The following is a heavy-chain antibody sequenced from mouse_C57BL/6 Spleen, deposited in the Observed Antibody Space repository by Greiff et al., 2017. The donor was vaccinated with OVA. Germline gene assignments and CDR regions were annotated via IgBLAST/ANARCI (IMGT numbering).Heavy chain of an antibody. Sequence: VQLQQSGPELVKPGASVKISCKASGYAFSSSWMNWVKQRPGKGLEWIGRIYPGDGDTNYNGKFKGKATLTADKSSSTAYMQLSSLTSEDSAVYFCARSSAQLGQYFDYWGQGTTLTVSS. CDR2: IYPGDGDT. D-gene: IGHD4-1*02. CDR1: GYAFSSSW. J-gene: IGHJ2*01. V-gene: IGHV1-82*01. CDR3: ARSSAQLGQYFDY.